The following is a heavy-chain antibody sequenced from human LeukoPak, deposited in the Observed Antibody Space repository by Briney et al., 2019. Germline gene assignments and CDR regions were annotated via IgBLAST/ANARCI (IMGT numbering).Heavy chain of an antibody. Sequence: PGGSLRLSCAASGFTFSSYAMTWVRQAPGKGLEWVSSIRGSGDSSYYADSVKGRFTISRDNAKNSLYLQMNSLRAEDTALYYCAKDFYGSGSYFYFDYWGQGTLVTVSS. D-gene: IGHD3-10*01. CDR3: AKDFYGSGSYFYFDY. J-gene: IGHJ4*02. V-gene: IGHV3-23*01. CDR2: IRGSGDSS. CDR1: GFTFSSYA.